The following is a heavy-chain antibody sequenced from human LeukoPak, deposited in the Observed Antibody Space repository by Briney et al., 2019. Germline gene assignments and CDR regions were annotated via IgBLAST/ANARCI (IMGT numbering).Heavy chain of an antibody. Sequence: SETLSLTCAVYGGSFSGYYWSWIRQPPGKGLEWIGEINHSGSTNYNPSLKSRVTISVDTSKNQFSLKLSSVTAADTAVYYCARRGGLRFLEWLRTNYYYYYGVDVWGQGTTVTVSS. CDR1: GGSFSGYY. D-gene: IGHD3-3*01. CDR3: ARRGGLRFLEWLRTNYYYYYGVDV. V-gene: IGHV4-34*01. CDR2: INHSGST. J-gene: IGHJ6*02.